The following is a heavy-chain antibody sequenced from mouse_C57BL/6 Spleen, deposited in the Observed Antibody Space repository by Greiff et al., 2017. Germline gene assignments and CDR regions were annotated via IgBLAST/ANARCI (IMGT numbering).Heavy chain of an antibody. D-gene: IGHD1-1*01. J-gene: IGHJ2*01. V-gene: IGHV7-3*01. CDR2: IRNKANGYTT. CDR3: ARGDYGSSYFDY. CDR1: GFTFTDYY. Sequence: EVQLVESGGGLVQPGGSLSLSCAASGFTFTDYYMSWVRQPPGKALEWLGFIRNKANGYTTEYSASVKGRFTISRDNSQSSLYLQMNALRAEDSATYYCARGDYGSSYFDYWGQGTTLTVSS.